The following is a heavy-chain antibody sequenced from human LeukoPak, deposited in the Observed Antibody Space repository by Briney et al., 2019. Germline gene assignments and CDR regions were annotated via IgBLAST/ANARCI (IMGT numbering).Heavy chain of an antibody. CDR3: ARAYDSSGYYPRGLDY. CDR1: GGSISSYY. CDR2: IYYSGST. D-gene: IGHD3-22*01. J-gene: IGHJ4*02. Sequence: SETLSLTCTVSGGSISSYYWSWIRQPPGKGLEWIGYIYYSGSTNYNPSLKSRVTISVDTSKNQFSLKLSSVTAADTAVYYCARAYDSSGYYPRGLDYWGQGTLVTVSS. V-gene: IGHV4-59*01.